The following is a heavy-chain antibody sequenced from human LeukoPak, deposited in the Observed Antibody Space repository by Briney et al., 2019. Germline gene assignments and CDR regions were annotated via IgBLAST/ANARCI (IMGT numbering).Heavy chain of an antibody. D-gene: IGHD2-2*01. CDR3: ARLNPYQLLLDY. V-gene: IGHV4-34*01. CDR2: INHSGST. J-gene: IGHJ4*02. Sequence: SETLSLTCAVYGGSFSGYYWSWIRQPPGKGLEWIEEINHSGSTNYNPSLKSRVTISVDTSKNQFSLKLSSVTAADTAVYYCARLNPYQLLLDYWGQGTLVTVSS. CDR1: GGSFSGYY.